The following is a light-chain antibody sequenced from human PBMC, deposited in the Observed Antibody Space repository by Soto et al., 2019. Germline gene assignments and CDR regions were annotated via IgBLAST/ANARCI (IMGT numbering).Light chain of an antibody. J-gene: IGLJ1*01. CDR3: AAWDDSLSSYV. CDR2: KNN. V-gene: IGLV1-47*01. Sequence: QAVLTQPPSASGTPGQRVTISCSGSSSTIGSNYVYWYQQLPGTAPKLLIYKNNQRPSGVPDRFSGSKSDTSASLAISGLRSEDEADYYCAAWDDSLSSYVFGTGTKLTVL. CDR1: SSTIGSNY.